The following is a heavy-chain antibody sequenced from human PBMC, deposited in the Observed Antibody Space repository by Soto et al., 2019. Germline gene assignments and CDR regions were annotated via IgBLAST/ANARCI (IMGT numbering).Heavy chain of an antibody. V-gene: IGHV3-33*01. Sequence: PGGSLRLSCAASGFTFSSYGMHWVRQAPGKGLEWVAVIWYDGSNKYYADSVKGRFTISRDNSKNTLYLQMNSLRAEGTAVYYCARDGGHTGYYGMDVWGQGTTVTVSS. CDR3: ARDGGHTGYYGMDV. CDR2: IWYDGSNK. D-gene: IGHD3-16*01. CDR1: GFTFSSYG. J-gene: IGHJ6*02.